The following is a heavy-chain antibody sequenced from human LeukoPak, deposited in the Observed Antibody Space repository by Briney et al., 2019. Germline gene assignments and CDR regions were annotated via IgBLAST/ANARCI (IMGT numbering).Heavy chain of an antibody. D-gene: IGHD3-3*01. CDR3: VRDLSYDFWSGSPRYFDL. V-gene: IGHV4-30-4*08. CDR1: GGSISSGDYY. Sequence: PSQTLSLTCTVSGGSISSGDYYWSWIRQPPGKGLEWIGYIYYSGSTYYNPSLKSRVTISVDTSKNQFSLKLSSVTAADTAVYYCVRDLSYDFWSGSPRYFDLWGRGTLVTVSS. J-gene: IGHJ2*01. CDR2: IYYSGST.